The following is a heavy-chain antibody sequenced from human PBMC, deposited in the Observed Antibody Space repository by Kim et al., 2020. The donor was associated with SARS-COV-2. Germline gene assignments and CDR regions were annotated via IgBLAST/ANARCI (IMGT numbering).Heavy chain of an antibody. Sequence: SVKFSCKASGGTFSSYAISWVRQAPGQGLEWMGRIIPILGIANYAQKFQGRVTITADKSTSTAYMELSSLRSEDTAVYYCAKVRRMEYSTYYPDDYWGQRTLVTVSS. CDR1: GGTFSSYA. CDR3: AKVRRMEYSTYYPDDY. D-gene: IGHD6-6*01. J-gene: IGHJ4*02. CDR2: IIPILGIA. V-gene: IGHV1-69*04.